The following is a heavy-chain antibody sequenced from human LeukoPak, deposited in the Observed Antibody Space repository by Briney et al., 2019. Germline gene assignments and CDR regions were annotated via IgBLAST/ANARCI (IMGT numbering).Heavy chain of an antibody. Sequence: GGSLRLSCAASGFTFSSSWMHWVRQAPEKGLVWVSRINSDGSSTSYADSVKGRFTISRDNSKNTLYLQMNSLRAEDTAVYYCAREHHYDSSGYYPRPFDYWGQGTLVTVSS. J-gene: IGHJ4*02. D-gene: IGHD3-22*01. CDR2: INSDGSST. V-gene: IGHV3-74*01. CDR1: GFTFSSSW. CDR3: AREHHYDSSGYYPRPFDY.